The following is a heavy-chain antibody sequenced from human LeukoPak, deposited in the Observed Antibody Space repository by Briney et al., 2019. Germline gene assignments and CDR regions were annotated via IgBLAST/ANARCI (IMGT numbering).Heavy chain of an antibody. Sequence: SETLSLTCAVYGGSFSGYYWSWIRQPAGKGLEWIGRIHTSGSTNYNPSLKSRVTMSVDTSKNQFSLKLSSVTAADTAVYYCARDSGTTGEVKFDPWGQGTLVTVSS. V-gene: IGHV4-4*07. CDR3: ARDSGTTGEVKFDP. CDR1: GGSFSGYY. J-gene: IGHJ5*02. CDR2: IHTSGST. D-gene: IGHD3-10*01.